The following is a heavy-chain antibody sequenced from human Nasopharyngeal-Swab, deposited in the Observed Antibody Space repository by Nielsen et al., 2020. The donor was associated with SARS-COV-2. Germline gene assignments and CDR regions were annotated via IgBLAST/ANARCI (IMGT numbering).Heavy chain of an antibody. CDR1: GYSFTDYG. Sequence: GESLKISCKGSGYSFTDYGIGWVRQMPGKGLEWMGTIDLSDSYNKYGPSFQGNVTISADKSISTAYLHWSSMKASDTAMYYCARRGRGYDILTGLYYFYMDVWGKGTTVTVSS. CDR3: ARRGRGYDILTGLYYFYMDV. D-gene: IGHD3-9*01. CDR2: IDLSDSYN. J-gene: IGHJ6*03. V-gene: IGHV5-10-1*01.